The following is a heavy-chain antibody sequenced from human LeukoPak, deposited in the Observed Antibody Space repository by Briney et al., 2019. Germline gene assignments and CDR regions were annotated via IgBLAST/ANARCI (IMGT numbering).Heavy chain of an antibody. CDR3: AVRYCSNTACYFY. V-gene: IGHV3-74*01. Sequence: DSVKGRFTISIDNAENTLYLQMNSLRADDTAVYYCAVRYCSNTACYFYWGQGTLVTVSS. D-gene: IGHD2-2*01. J-gene: IGHJ4*02.